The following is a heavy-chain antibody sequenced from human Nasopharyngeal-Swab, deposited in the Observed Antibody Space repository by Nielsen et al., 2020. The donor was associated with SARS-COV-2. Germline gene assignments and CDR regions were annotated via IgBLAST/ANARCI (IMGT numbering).Heavy chain of an antibody. CDR2: ISSSSSYI. CDR1: GFTFSSYS. J-gene: IGHJ6*03. Sequence: GESLKISCAASGFTFSSYSMNWVRQAPGKGLEWVSSISSSSSYIYYADSVKGRFTISRDNAKNSLYLQMNSLRAEDTAVYYCARVAAAGTLYYYYYMDVWGKGTTVTVSS. CDR3: ARVAAAGTLYYYYYMDV. D-gene: IGHD6-13*01. V-gene: IGHV3-21*01.